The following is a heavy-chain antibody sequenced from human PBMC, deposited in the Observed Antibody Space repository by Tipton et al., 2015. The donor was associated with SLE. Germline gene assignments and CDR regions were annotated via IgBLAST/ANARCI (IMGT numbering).Heavy chain of an antibody. CDR3: ARASRIGDI. CDR2: IYYSGST. Sequence: GLVKPSETLSLTCTVSDGSISVDCCNWIRQPPGKGLEWIGYIYYSGSTNYNPSLKSRVTISVDTSKNQFSLKLSSVTAADTAVYYCARASRIGDIWGQGTMVTVSS. CDR1: DGSISVDC. D-gene: IGHD3-22*01. J-gene: IGHJ3*02. V-gene: IGHV4-59*01.